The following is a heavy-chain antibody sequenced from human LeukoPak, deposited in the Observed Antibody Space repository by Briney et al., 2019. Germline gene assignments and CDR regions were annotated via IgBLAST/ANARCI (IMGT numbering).Heavy chain of an antibody. V-gene: IGHV4-39*07. CDR1: GDSISSSTYY. J-gene: IGHJ4*02. Sequence: PSETLSLTCTVSGDSISSSTYYWGWIRQPPGKGLEWIGTIYYSGSTYYNPSLKSRVTISVDTSKNQFSLNLNSVTAADTAVYYCARAVGHQLVSGDWGQGTLVTVSS. CDR2: IYYSGST. D-gene: IGHD6-13*01. CDR3: ARAVGHQLVSGD.